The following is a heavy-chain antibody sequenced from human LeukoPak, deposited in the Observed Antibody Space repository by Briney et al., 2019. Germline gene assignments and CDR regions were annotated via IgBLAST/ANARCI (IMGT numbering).Heavy chain of an antibody. V-gene: IGHV3-49*03. Sequence: GGSLRLSRTASGFTFGDYAMSWFRQAPGKGLEWVGFIRSKAYGGTTEYAASVKGRFTISRDDSKSIAYLQMNSLKTEDTAVYYCTPYYYDSSGYYKTPRQGGPFDYWGQGTLVTVSS. CDR1: GFTFGDYA. J-gene: IGHJ4*02. D-gene: IGHD3-22*01. CDR2: IRSKAYGGTT. CDR3: TPYYYDSSGYYKTPRQGGPFDY.